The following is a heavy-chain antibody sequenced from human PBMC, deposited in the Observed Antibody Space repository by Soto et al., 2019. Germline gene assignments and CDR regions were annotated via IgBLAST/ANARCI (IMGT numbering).Heavy chain of an antibody. J-gene: IGHJ6*02. D-gene: IGHD1-26*01. CDR1: GFTFSSYA. CDR2: ISYDGSNK. CDR3: ARSSRGGGRYYYYGMDV. Sequence: VGSLRLSCAASGFTFSSYAMHWVRQAPGKGLEWVAVISYDGSNKYYADSVKGRFTISRDNSKNTLYLQMNSLRAEDTAVYYCARSSRGGGRYYYYGMDVWGQGTTVTVSS. V-gene: IGHV3-30-3*01.